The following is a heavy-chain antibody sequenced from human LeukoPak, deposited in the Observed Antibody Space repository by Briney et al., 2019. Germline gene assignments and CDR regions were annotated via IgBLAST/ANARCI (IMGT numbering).Heavy chain of an antibody. CDR3: AKDMVGGGSGWPPLTYYFDY. CDR2: FSGGGGST. Sequence: GGSLRLSCAASGFTFDDYAMHWVRQAPGKGLEWVSLFSGGGGSTYYADSVKGRFTISRDNSKNSLYLQMNSLRTEDTALYYCAKDMVGGGSGWPPLTYYFDYWGQGTLVTVSS. D-gene: IGHD6-19*01. J-gene: IGHJ4*02. V-gene: IGHV3-43*02. CDR1: GFTFDDYA.